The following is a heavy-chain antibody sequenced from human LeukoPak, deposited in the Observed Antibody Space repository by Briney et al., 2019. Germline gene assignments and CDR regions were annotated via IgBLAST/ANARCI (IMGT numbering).Heavy chain of an antibody. V-gene: IGHV4-61*01. Sequence: PSETLSLTCTVSGGSVSSGSYYWSWIRQPPGKGLEWIGYIYYSRSTNYNPSLKSRVTISVDTSKNQFSLKLSSVTAADTAVYYCAREHAGGWFDPWGQGTLVTVSS. CDR2: IYYSRST. CDR3: AREHAGGWFDP. CDR1: GGSVSSGSYY. J-gene: IGHJ5*02.